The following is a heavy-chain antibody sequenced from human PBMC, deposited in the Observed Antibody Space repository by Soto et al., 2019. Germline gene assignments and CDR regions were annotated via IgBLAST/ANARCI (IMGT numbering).Heavy chain of an antibody. CDR2: INHSGST. D-gene: IGHD2-15*01. CDR1: GGSFSGYY. J-gene: IGHJ5*02. CDR3: ARGPKVVAATPFRWTNWFDP. V-gene: IGHV4-34*01. Sequence: QVQLQQWGAGLLKPSETLSLTCAVYGGSFSGYYWSWIRQPPGKGLEWIGEINHSGSTNYNPSLKSRVTISVDTPKNQFSLKLSSVTAADTAVYYCARGPKVVAATPFRWTNWFDPWGQGTLVTVSS.